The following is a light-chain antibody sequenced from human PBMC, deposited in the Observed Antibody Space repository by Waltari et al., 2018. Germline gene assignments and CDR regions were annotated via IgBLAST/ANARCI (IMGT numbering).Light chain of an antibody. CDR2: GKN. CDR3: TSRDISGDVV. V-gene: IGLV3-19*01. Sequence: SSELTQDPAVSVALGQTVRITCQGASPRIYSGSWSRQKPGQAPELVIYGKNNRPSGIPDRFSASSSGNTASLTITGAQAEDEADYYCTSRDISGDVVFGGGTKLTVL. CDR1: SPRIYS. J-gene: IGLJ3*02.